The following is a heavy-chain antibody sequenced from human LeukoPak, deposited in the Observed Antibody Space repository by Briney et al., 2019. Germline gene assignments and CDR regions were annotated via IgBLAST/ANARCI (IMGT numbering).Heavy chain of an antibody. CDR1: GGTFSSYA. J-gene: IGHJ4*02. V-gene: IGHV1-69*05. CDR3: AREWYYYDSSGSENYCFDY. Sequence: GASVKVSCKASGGTFSSYAISWVRQAPGQGLEWMGRIIPIFGTANYAQKFQGRVTITTDESTSTAYMELSSLRSEDTAVYYCAREWYYYDSSGSENYCFDYWGQGTLVTVSS. CDR2: IIPIFGTA. D-gene: IGHD3-22*01.